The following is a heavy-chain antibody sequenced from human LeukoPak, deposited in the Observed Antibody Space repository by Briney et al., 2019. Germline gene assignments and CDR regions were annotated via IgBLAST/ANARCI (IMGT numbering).Heavy chain of an antibody. CDR2: ISYDGSNR. J-gene: IGHJ4*02. CDR3: AGGVPAAIEYFDY. Sequence: GGSLRLSCAASGFTFSNYGMHWVRQAPGKGLEWVADISYDGSNRYYADSVKGRVTISRENSKNTLYLQMNSLRAEDTAVYYCAGGVPAAIEYFDYWGQGTLVTVSS. V-gene: IGHV3-30*03. CDR1: GFTFSNYG. D-gene: IGHD2-2*02.